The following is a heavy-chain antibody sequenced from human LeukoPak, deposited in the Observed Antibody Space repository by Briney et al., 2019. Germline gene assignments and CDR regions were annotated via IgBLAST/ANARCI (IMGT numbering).Heavy chain of an antibody. CDR3: ASCGEYYDFWSGYYYDAFDI. CDR2: ISGSGGST. CDR1: GFTFDDYA. D-gene: IGHD3-3*01. V-gene: IGHV3-23*01. Sequence: GGSLRLSCAASGFTFDDYAMHWVRQAPGKGLEWVSAISGSGGSTYYADSVKGRFTISRDNSKITLYLQMNSLRAEDTAVYYCASCGEYYDFWSGYYYDAFDIWGQGTMVTVSS. J-gene: IGHJ3*02.